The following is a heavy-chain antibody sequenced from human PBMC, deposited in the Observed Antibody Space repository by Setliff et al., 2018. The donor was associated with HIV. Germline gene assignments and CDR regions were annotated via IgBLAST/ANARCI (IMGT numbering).Heavy chain of an antibody. CDR2: LNPTSGNT. V-gene: IGHV1-8*02. J-gene: IGHJ4*02. Sequence: GASVKVSCKASGGTFSSYAINWVRQATGQGPEWMGWLNPTSGNTGSAQRFQGRVTMTRNTSISIAYMELSNLRSEDTAVYYCARGAPGRSCSGGSCSYFDYWGQGTLVTVSS. CDR1: GGTFSSYA. D-gene: IGHD2-15*01. CDR3: ARGAPGRSCSGGSCSYFDY.